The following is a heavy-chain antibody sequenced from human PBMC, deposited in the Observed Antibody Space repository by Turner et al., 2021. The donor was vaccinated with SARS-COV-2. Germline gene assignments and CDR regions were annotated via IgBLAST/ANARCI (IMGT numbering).Heavy chain of an antibody. CDR2: IYYSGST. V-gene: IGHV4-39*01. CDR3: ASPDTAMVTWPQGFDY. D-gene: IGHD5-18*01. Sequence: QLQLQESGPGLVKPSATLSLTCSVSGGSISSSSYYCGWIRQPPGKGLEWIGSIYYSGSTYYNPSLKSRVTISVDTSKNQCSLKLSSVTAADTAVYYCASPDTAMVTWPQGFDYWGQGTLVTVSS. CDR1: GGSISSSSYY. J-gene: IGHJ4*02.